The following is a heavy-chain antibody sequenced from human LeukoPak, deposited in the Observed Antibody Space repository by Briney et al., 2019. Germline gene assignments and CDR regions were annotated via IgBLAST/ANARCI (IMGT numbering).Heavy chain of an antibody. D-gene: IGHD2-2*01. CDR3: ARDSPIVVVPAAPWWGY. J-gene: IGHJ4*02. CDR1: GYTFTSYG. V-gene: IGHV1-18*01. CDR2: ISAYNGNT. Sequence: ASVKVSCKASGYTFTSYGISWVRQAPGQGLEWMGWISAYNGNTNYAQKLQGRVTMTTDTSTSTAYMELRSLRSDDTAVYYWARDSPIVVVPAAPWWGYWGQGTLVTVSS.